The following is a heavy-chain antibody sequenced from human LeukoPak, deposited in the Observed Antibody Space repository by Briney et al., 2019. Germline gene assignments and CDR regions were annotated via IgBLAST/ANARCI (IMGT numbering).Heavy chain of an antibody. CDR1: GFTFGSFS. D-gene: IGHD2-15*01. CDR3: ARDPGRSGGSCYSDY. J-gene: IGHJ4*02. CDR2: ISSSGSGTYI. Sequence: GGSLRLSCAASGFTFGSFSMTWVRQAPGKGLEWVSTISSSGSGTYIYYADSVKGRFTISRDDAKNSLYLQMNSLRAEDTAVYYCARDPGRSGGSCYSDYWGQGTLVTVSS. V-gene: IGHV3-21*01.